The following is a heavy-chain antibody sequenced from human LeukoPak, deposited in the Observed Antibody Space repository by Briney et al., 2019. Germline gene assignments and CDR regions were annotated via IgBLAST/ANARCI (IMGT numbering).Heavy chain of an antibody. CDR2: ISSSSSTI. V-gene: IGHV3-48*01. CDR1: GLTFSSYN. J-gene: IGHJ6*04. D-gene: IGHD3-10*02. Sequence: AGGSLRLSCVASGLTFSSYNMHWVRQAPGKGLECVSYISSSSSTIYYADSVKGRFTISRDNAKNSLYLQMDSLRVEDTAVYYCAELGITMIGGVWGKGTTVTISS. CDR3: AELGITMIGGV.